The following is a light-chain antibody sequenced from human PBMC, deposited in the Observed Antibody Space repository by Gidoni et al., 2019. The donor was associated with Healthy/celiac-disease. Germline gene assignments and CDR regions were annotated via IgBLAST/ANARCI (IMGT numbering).Light chain of an antibody. Sequence: IQMTQSPSSLSASVGDSVTITCRASQSISSYLNWYQQKPGKAPKLLIYAASSLQSGVPSRFSGSVSGTDFTLTISSLQPEDFATYYCQQSYSTPLTFGGXTKVEIK. CDR3: QQSYSTPLT. CDR1: QSISSY. V-gene: IGKV1-39*01. J-gene: IGKJ4*01. CDR2: AAS.